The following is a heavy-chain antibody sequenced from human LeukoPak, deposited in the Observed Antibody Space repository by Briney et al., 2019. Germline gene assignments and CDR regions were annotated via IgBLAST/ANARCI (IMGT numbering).Heavy chain of an antibody. CDR2: IKSKTDGGTT. J-gene: IGHJ6*03. D-gene: IGHD2-8*01. CDR1: GFTFSNAW. Sequence: KSWGSLRLSCAASGFTFSNAWMSWVRQAPGKGLEWVGRIKSKTDGGTTDYAAPVKGRFTISRDDSKNTLYLQMNSLKTEDTAVYYCTTDGYCTNGVCYPRAYYYYYMDVWGKGTTVTVSS. CDR3: TTDGYCTNGVCYPRAYYYYYMDV. V-gene: IGHV3-15*01.